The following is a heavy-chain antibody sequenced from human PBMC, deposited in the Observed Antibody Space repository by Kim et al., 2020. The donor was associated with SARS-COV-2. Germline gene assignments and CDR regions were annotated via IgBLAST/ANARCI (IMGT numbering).Heavy chain of an antibody. V-gene: IGHV3-30*04. CDR1: GFTFSSYA. J-gene: IGHJ6*02. CDR3: AREGGSGYNYYYYGMDV. D-gene: IGHD5-12*01. CDR2: ISYDGSNK. Sequence: GGSLRLSCAASGFTFSSYAMHWVRQAPGKGLEWVAVISYDGSNKYYADSVKGRFTISRDNSKNTLYLQMNSLRAEDTAVYYCAREGGSGYNYYYYGMDVWGQGTTVTVSS.